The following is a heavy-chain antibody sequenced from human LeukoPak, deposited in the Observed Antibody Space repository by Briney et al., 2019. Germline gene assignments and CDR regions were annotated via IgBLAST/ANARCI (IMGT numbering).Heavy chain of an antibody. CDR3: TRRTPCTNGVCPDY. D-gene: IGHD2-8*01. V-gene: IGHV3-73*01. CDR2: IRSKASSYAT. CDR1: GFTFSGSA. J-gene: IGHJ4*02. Sequence: PGGSLKLSCAASGFTFSGSAMHWVRQASGRGLEWVGRIRSKASSYATAYAASVKGRFTISRDDSKNTAYLQMNSLKTEDTAVYYCTRRTPCTNGVCPDYWGQGTLVTVSS.